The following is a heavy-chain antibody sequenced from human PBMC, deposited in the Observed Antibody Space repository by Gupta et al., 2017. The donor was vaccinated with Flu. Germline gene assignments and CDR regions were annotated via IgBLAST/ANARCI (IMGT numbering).Heavy chain of an antibody. CDR3: ARGMIVVAPPTRSDAFDI. Sequence: QVQLVQSGAEVKKPGASVKVSCKASGYTFTSYDINWVRQANGQGLEWMGWMNPNSGNTGYAQKFQGRVTMTRNTSISTAYMELSSLRSEDTAVYYCARGMIVVAPPTRSDAFDIWGQGTMVTVSS. J-gene: IGHJ3*02. D-gene: IGHD2-21*01. CDR2: MNPNSGNT. CDR1: GYTFTSYD. V-gene: IGHV1-8*01.